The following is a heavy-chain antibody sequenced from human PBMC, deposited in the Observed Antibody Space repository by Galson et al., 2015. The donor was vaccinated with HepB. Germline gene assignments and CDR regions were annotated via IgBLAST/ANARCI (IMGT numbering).Heavy chain of an antibody. CDR1: GFTFSSYS. D-gene: IGHD3-22*01. V-gene: IGHV3-21*01. Sequence: SLRLSCAASGFTFSSYSMNWVRQAPGKGLEWVSSISSSSSYIYYADSVKGRFTISRDNAKNSLYLQMNSLRAEDTAVYYCASGKFYYDSSGYYINRGYFDYWGQGTLVTVSS. CDR3: ASGKFYYDSSGYYINRGYFDY. J-gene: IGHJ4*02. CDR2: ISSSSSYI.